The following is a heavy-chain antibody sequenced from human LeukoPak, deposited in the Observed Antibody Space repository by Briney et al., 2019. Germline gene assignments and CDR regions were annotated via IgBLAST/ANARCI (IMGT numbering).Heavy chain of an antibody. CDR2: IYYSGST. CDR1: GGSISSSSYY. CDR3: ARRVGYCSSTSCYPTYDAFDI. Sequence: SETLSLTCTVSGGSISSSSYYWGWIRQPPGKGLEWIGSIYYSGSTYYNPSLKSRVTISVDTSKNQFSLKLSSVAAPDTAVYYCARRVGYCSSTSCYPTYDAFDIWGQGTMVTVSS. V-gene: IGHV4-39*01. J-gene: IGHJ3*02. D-gene: IGHD2-2*01.